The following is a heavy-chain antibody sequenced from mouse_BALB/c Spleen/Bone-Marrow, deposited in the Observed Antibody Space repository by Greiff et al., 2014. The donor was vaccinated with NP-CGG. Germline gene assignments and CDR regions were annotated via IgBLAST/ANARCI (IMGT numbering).Heavy chain of an antibody. D-gene: IGHD1-1*01. V-gene: IGHV10-1*02. CDR1: GFTFNTYA. CDR2: IRSKSNNYAT. CDR3: VRQIYYYGSFDY. J-gene: IGHJ2*01. Sequence: EVQRVESGGGLVQPKGSLKLSCAASGFTFNTYAMNWVRQAPGKGLEWVARIRSKSNNYATYYADSVKDRFTISRDDSQSMLYLQMNNLKTEDTAMYYCVRQIYYYGSFDYWGQGTTLTVSS.